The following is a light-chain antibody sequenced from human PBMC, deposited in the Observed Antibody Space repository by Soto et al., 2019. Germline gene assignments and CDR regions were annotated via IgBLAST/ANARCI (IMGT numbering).Light chain of an antibody. Sequence: QSALTQPASVSGSPGQSITISCTGTSSDVGFYNYVSWYQQHPGKGPKLMIYEVTNRPSGVSNRFSGSKSGNMASLTISGLQAEDEAYYYCSSYTTSISWVFGGGTKRTVL. V-gene: IGLV2-14*01. CDR2: EVT. CDR1: SSDVGFYNY. CDR3: SSYTTSISWV. J-gene: IGLJ3*02.